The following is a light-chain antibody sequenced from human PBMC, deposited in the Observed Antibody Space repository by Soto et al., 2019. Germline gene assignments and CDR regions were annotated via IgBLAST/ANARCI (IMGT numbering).Light chain of an antibody. CDR2: DAS. Sequence: EIVLTQSPATLSLSPGERATLSCRASQSVSSYLAWYPQKFGQAPRLLIYDASNRATGIPARFSGSGSATDFTPTISSLEPEYVAIYYCQQRYNWTLTFGQGTKVDSK. CDR3: QQRYNWTLT. J-gene: IGKJ1*01. CDR1: QSVSSY. V-gene: IGKV3-11*01.